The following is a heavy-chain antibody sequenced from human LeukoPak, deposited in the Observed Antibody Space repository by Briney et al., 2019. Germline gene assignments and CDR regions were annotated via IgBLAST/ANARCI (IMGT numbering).Heavy chain of an antibody. Sequence: SETLSLTCAVYGGSFSGYYWSWIRQPPGKGLEWIGEINHSGSTNYNPSLKSRVTISVDTSKNQFSLKLSSVTAADTAVYYCARSYRGVIKGWFDPWGQGTLVTVSS. CDR1: GGSFSGYY. V-gene: IGHV4-34*01. CDR3: ARSYRGVIKGWFDP. J-gene: IGHJ5*02. CDR2: INHSGST. D-gene: IGHD3-10*01.